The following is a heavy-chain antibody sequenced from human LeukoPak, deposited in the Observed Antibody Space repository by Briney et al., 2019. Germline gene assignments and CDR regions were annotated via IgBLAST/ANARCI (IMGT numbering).Heavy chain of an antibody. J-gene: IGHJ4*02. CDR2: INEDGSEK. Sequence: GGSLRLSCAASGFTFSRNWMSWVRRAPGKGLEWVANINEDGSEKYYVESVKGRFAISRDNAKKSLYVQMDSLRAEDTAVYYCASHANSGSHVDQWGQGTLVTVSS. V-gene: IGHV3-7*05. D-gene: IGHD3-10*01. CDR1: GFTFSRNW. CDR3: ASHANSGSHVDQ.